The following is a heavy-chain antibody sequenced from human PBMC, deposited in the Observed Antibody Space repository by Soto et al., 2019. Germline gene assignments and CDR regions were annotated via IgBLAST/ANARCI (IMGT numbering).Heavy chain of an antibody. CDR2: IKTSGDTT. D-gene: IGHD2-21*02. Sequence: LRLSCAASGFAFSNCAMSWVRQAPGKGLEWVSTIKTSGDTTFYADPVKGRFTTSRDDSKNTLYLQMNSLRAEDTATYYCTKDVTGDIGADFWGQGTPVTASS. V-gene: IGHV3-23*05. J-gene: IGHJ4*02. CDR1: GFAFSNCA. CDR3: TKDVTGDIGADF.